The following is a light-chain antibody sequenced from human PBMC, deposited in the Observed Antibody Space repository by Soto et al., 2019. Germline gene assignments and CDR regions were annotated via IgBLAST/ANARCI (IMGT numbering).Light chain of an antibody. J-gene: IGKJ2*01. Sequence: DIQMTQSPSSLSASVGDRVTITCRASQSISSFLNWYQQKPGKVPKLLIYVASSLQSGVPSRLSGSGSGTDFTLTISSLQPEDFATYYCQQGFSTPYTFGQGTKLEIK. CDR2: VAS. CDR1: QSISSF. V-gene: IGKV1-39*01. CDR3: QQGFSTPYT.